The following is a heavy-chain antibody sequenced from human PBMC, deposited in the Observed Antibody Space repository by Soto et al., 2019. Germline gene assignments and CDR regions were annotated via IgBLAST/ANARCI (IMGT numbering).Heavy chain of an antibody. CDR2: IYAGGST. D-gene: IGHD3-10*01. CDR1: GFAVSSNY. Sequence: PGGSLRLSCEASGFAVSSNYMSWVRQAPGKGLEWVSVIYAGGSTYDAGSVRGRFTISRDNYKNTLYLQMNSLRAEDTAVYYCARGFPSMTYYGEYYFDSWGQGTLVTVSS. J-gene: IGHJ4*02. CDR3: ARGFPSMTYYGEYYFDS. V-gene: IGHV3-53*01.